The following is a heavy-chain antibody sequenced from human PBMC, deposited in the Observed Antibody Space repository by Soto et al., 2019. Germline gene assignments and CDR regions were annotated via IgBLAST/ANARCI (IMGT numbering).Heavy chain of an antibody. CDR2: IDPSDSYT. V-gene: IGHV5-10-1*01. D-gene: IGHD6-13*01. J-gene: IGHJ3*02. CDR3: ARCGSSWYCAFDI. Sequence: PGESLKISCKGSGYSFTSYWISWVRQMPGKGLEWMGRIDPSDSYTNYSPSFQGHVTISADKSISTAYLQWSSLKASDTAMYYCARCGSSWYCAFDIWGQGTMVTVSS. CDR1: GYSFTSYW.